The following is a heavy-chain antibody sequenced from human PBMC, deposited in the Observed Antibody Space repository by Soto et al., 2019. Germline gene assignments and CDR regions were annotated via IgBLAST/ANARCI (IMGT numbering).Heavy chain of an antibody. J-gene: IGHJ4*02. CDR2: IRSKANSYAT. D-gene: IGHD2-2*01. CDR1: GLTFSGSA. Sequence: EVQLVESGGGLVQPGGSLKLSCAASGLTFSGSAMHWVRQASGKGLEWVGSIRSKANSYATEYGASVKGRFTISRDDSKNTADLQMNILKTEDTAVYYCTRHADLGYCSSSSCYDFDYWGQGTLVTVSS. V-gene: IGHV3-73*01. CDR3: TRHADLGYCSSSSCYDFDY.